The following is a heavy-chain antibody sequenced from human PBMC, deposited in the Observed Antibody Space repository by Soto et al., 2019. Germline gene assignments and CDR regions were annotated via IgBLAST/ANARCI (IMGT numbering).Heavy chain of an antibody. CDR2: TYHSGNP. D-gene: IGHD6-13*01. Sequence: PSETLSLTCDVSGDTISTGGYTWTCIRQPPGKALEWIGHTYHSGNPYYNPSLKSRVIISVDNSKNTLYLQMNSLRVEDTAVYYCAKDRVAAAGMGFVAFDIWGQGTMVTVSS. CDR1: GDTISTGGYT. V-gene: IGHV4-30-2*01. CDR3: AKDRVAAAGMGFVAFDI. J-gene: IGHJ3*02.